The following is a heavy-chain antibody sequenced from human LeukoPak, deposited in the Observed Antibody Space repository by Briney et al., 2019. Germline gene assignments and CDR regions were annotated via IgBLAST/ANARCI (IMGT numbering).Heavy chain of an antibody. D-gene: IGHD2-2*02. CDR2: INAGNGNT. V-gene: IGHV1-3*01. J-gene: IGHJ6*02. Sequence: ASVKVSCKASGYTFTSYAMHWVRQAPGQRLEWMGWINAGNGNTKYSQKFQGRVTITRDTSASTAHMELSSLRSEDTAVYYCARYCSSTSSYTAAAYYYGMDVWGQGTTVTVSS. CDR3: ARYCSSTSSYTAAAYYYGMDV. CDR1: GYTFTSYA.